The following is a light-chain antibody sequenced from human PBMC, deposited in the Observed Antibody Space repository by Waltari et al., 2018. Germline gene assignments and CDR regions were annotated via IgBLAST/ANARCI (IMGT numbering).Light chain of an antibody. V-gene: IGLV2-8*01. Sequence: QSALTQPPSASGSPGQSVTISCTGTSSDVGGYEYVSWYQPHPGKAPQLIIYEVTKRPSGVPDRFSGSKSGNTASLTVSGLQADDGADYFCCSYAGTSYVFGTGTTVTVL. J-gene: IGLJ1*01. CDR3: CSYAGTSYV. CDR2: EVT. CDR1: SSDVGGYEY.